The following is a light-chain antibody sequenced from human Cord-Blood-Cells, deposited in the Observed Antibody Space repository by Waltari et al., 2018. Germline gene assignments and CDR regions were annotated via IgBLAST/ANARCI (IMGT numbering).Light chain of an antibody. CDR2: KNN. J-gene: IGLJ2*01. Sequence: QSVLTQPPSASGTTGQRVTISCSGSSSNIGSNYVYWYQQLPGTATKPLLCKNNQRTAGVPDRFSGSQSGTSASLAISGLRSEDEADYYCAAWDDSLSGPVFGGGTKLTVL. V-gene: IGLV1-47*01. CDR3: AAWDDSLSGPV. CDR1: SSNIGSNY.